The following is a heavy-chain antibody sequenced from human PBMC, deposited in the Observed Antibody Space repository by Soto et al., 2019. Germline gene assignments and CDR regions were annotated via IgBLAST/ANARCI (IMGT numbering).Heavy chain of an antibody. D-gene: IGHD5-18*01. CDR1: GGTFSSYA. V-gene: IGHV1-69*13. Sequence: SVKVSCKASGGTFSSYAISWVRQAPGQGLEWMGGIIPIFGTANYAQKFQGRVTITADESTSTAYMELSSLRSEDTAVYYCAGDADTAMVSYYYYGMDVWGQGTTVTVSS. CDR2: IIPIFGTA. J-gene: IGHJ6*02. CDR3: AGDADTAMVSYYYYGMDV.